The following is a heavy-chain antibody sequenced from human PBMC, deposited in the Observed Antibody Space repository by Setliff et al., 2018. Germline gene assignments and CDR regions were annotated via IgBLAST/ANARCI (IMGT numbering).Heavy chain of an antibody. CDR3: ARDVDYSRPEYYYGMDV. CDR1: GFTFSRYW. V-gene: IGHV3-48*04. Sequence: GGSLRLSCAASGFTFSRYWMSWVRQAPGRGLEWISFISSDSRTTYYADSVKGRFTISRDNAKNSLYLQMNSLRAEDTAVYYCARDVDYSRPEYYYGMDVWGQGTTVTVSS. CDR2: ISSDSRTT. D-gene: IGHD4-4*01. J-gene: IGHJ6*02.